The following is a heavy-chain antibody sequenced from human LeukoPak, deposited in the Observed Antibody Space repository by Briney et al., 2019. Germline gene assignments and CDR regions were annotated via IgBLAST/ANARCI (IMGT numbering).Heavy chain of an antibody. CDR1: GGSISSSSYY. CDR3: ASVDISMVAFDI. J-gene: IGHJ3*02. Sequence: SETLSLTCTVSGGSISSSSYYWGWIRQPPGKGLEWIGSIYYSGSTYYNPSLKSRVTISVDTSKNQFSLKLSSVTAADTAVYYCASVDISMVAFDIWGQGTMVTVSS. V-gene: IGHV4-39*07. CDR2: IYYSGST. D-gene: IGHD5-18*01.